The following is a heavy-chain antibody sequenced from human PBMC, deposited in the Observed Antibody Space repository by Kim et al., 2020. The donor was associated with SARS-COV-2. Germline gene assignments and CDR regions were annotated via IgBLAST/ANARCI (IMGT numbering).Heavy chain of an antibody. V-gene: IGHV3-23*01. CDR3: TKRTSGAWPFDH. J-gene: IGHJ4*02. CDR2: IGITGGNT. Sequence: GGSLRLSCEASGFTFTSYAMTWVRQAPGKGLEWVASIGITGGNTYYADSVKGRFTISRDNSQDTLFLHMNSLRAEDTAVYYCTKRTSGAWPFDHWGQGTLVTVFS. D-gene: IGHD2-2*01. CDR1: GFTFTSYA.